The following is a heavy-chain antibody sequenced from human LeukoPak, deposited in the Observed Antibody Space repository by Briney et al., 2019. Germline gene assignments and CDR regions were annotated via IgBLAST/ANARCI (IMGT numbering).Heavy chain of an antibody. CDR1: GFTFSSYA. J-gene: IGHJ3*02. D-gene: IGHD3-3*01. Sequence: GGSLRLSCAASGFTFSSYAMSWVRQAPGKGLEGVSAISGSGGSTYYADSVKGRFTISRGNSKNTLYLQMNSLRAEDTAVYYCAKDLLRFLEWLSNKPDAFDIWGQGTMVTVSS. V-gene: IGHV3-23*01. CDR2: ISGSGGST. CDR3: AKDLLRFLEWLSNKPDAFDI.